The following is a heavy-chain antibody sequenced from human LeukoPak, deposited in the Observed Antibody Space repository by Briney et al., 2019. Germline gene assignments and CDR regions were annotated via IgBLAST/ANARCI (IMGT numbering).Heavy chain of an antibody. J-gene: IGHJ4*02. D-gene: IGHD5-12*01. CDR2: ISSSSSTI. Sequence: GGSLRLSCAASGFSFSNSWMNWVRQAPGKGLEWVSYISSSSSTIYYADSVKGRFTISRDNAKNSLYLQMNSLRAEDTAVYYCARNEWIDYWGQGTLVTVSS. V-gene: IGHV3-48*01. CDR1: GFSFSNSW. CDR3: ARNEWIDY.